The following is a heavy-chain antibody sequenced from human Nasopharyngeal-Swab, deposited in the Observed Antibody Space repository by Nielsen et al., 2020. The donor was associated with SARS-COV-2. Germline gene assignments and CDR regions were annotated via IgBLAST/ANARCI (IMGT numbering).Heavy chain of an antibody. J-gene: IGHJ6*02. CDR3: VKDSMVIAYKPDDYGMDV. Sequence: GGSLRLSCAASGFSFSSCSMNWARQAPGKGLEWVASISSSSNHIYYTDSVKGRFTISRDNAKKLLYLQMNSLRAEDTAVYFCVKDSMVIAYKPDDYGMDVWGQGTTVTVSS. V-gene: IGHV3-21*01. D-gene: IGHD2-21*01. CDR2: ISSSSNHI. CDR1: GFSFSSCS.